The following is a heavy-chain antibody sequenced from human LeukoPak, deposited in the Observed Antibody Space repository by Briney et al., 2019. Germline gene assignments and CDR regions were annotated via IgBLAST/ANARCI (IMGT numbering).Heavy chain of an antibody. CDR2: ISSSGSTI. CDR3: ARSSVTRIPSRDFDY. D-gene: IGHD4-23*01. CDR1: GFTYSSYE. V-gene: IGHV3-48*03. Sequence: PGGSLRLSCAASGFTYSSYEMNWVRQAPCKGLEWVSYISSSGSTIYYADSVKGRFTISRDNAKNSLYLQMNSLRAEDTAVCYCARSSVTRIPSRDFDYWGQGTLVTVSS. J-gene: IGHJ4*02.